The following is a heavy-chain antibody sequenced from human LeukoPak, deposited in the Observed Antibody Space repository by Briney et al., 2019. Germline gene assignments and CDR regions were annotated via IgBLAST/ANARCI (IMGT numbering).Heavy chain of an antibody. J-gene: IGHJ4*02. CDR3: VRFSIGDFGAYVADY. Sequence: ASVKVSCKTSGYSFTAYYIQWVRRAPGQGLEWMGWINPKSGVAESARRFQGRITLTRDTSINTAYMDLSSLRSDDTALYFCVRFSIGDFGAYVADYWGQGTLVTVSS. D-gene: IGHD4-17*01. V-gene: IGHV1-2*02. CDR1: GYSFTAYY. CDR2: INPKSGVA.